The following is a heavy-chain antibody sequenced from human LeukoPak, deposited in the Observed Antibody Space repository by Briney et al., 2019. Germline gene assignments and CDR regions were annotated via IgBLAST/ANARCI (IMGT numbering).Heavy chain of an antibody. CDR3: ATSGYDPHYYYYYMDV. D-gene: IGHD5-12*01. J-gene: IGHJ6*03. CDR1: GGSISSGSYS. Sequence: PSQTLSLTCTVSGGSISSGSYSWSWIRQPAGKGLEWIGRIYTSGSTNYNPSLKSRVTISVDTSKNQFSLKLSSVTAADTAVYYCATSGYDPHYYYYYMDVWGKGTTVTVSS. V-gene: IGHV4-61*02. CDR2: IYTSGST.